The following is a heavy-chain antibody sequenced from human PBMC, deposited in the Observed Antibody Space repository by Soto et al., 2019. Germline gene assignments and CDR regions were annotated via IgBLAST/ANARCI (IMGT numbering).Heavy chain of an antibody. CDR3: ARAPPIAAAATPLDY. Sequence: QVQLVQSGAEVKKLGASVKVSCKASGYTFTSYGISWVRQAPGQGLEWVGWISAYNGDTNYAQTLQGRLTVTTDTSTTTAYMELWSLRSDDTAVYYCARAPPIAAAATPLDYWGQGTLVTVSS. D-gene: IGHD6-13*01. CDR2: ISAYNGDT. J-gene: IGHJ4*02. CDR1: GYTFTSYG. V-gene: IGHV1-18*01.